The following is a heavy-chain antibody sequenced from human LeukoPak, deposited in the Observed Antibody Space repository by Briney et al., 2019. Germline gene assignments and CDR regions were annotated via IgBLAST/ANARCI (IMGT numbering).Heavy chain of an antibody. Sequence: GGSLRLSCAASGFTFRNYAMAWVRQAPGKGLECASAISGSGDSVRHADSVKGRFTISRDNSKNTLYLQMSSLRAEDTAVYYCAKDRAYTGSPRAFDIWGQGTMVTVSS. CDR3: AKDRAYTGSPRAFDI. CDR2: ISGSGDSV. J-gene: IGHJ3*02. D-gene: IGHD1-26*01. V-gene: IGHV3-23*01. CDR1: GFTFRNYA.